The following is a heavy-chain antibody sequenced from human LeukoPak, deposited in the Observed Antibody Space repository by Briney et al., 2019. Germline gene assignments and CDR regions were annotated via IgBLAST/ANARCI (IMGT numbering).Heavy chain of an antibody. D-gene: IGHD6-19*01. Sequence: GGSLRLSCAASGFTFSSYWMHWVRQAPGKGLVWVSRINSDGNSTIHADSVKGRFTISRDNAKNTLYLQMNSLRAEDTAVYYCAREVYSSGWSSFDYWGQGTLVTVSS. V-gene: IGHV3-74*01. CDR2: INSDGNST. CDR3: AREVYSSGWSSFDY. J-gene: IGHJ4*02. CDR1: GFTFSSYW.